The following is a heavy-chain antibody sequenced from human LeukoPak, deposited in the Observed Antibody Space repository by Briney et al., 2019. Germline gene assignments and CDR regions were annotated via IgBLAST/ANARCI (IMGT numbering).Heavy chain of an antibody. CDR3: ARQDYYDSGAWYFDL. CDR2: IHHSGST. D-gene: IGHD3-22*01. CDR1: GGSISSRNW. Sequence: SETLSLTCAVSGGSISSRNWWSWVRQPPGKGLEWIGEIHHSGSTNYNSSLKSRVTISVDKSKNQFSLKLNSVTAADTAVYYCARQDYYDSGAWYFDLWGRGTLVAVSS. J-gene: IGHJ2*01. V-gene: IGHV4-4*02.